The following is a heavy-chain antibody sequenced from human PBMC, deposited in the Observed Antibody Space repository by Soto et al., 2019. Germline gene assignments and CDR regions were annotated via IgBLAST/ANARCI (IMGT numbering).Heavy chain of an antibody. CDR2: ISYDESNK. CDR1: GFTFSSYG. V-gene: IGHV3-30*18. CDR3: TKGVVVITSYFQH. J-gene: IGHJ1*01. Sequence: QVQLVESGGGVVQPGRSLRLSCAASGFTFSSYGMHWVRQAPGKGLEWVAVISYDESNKYYADSVKGRFTISRDNSKNALYLQMISLRDEDAAVYYCTKGVVVITSYFQHWGQGTLVTVSS. D-gene: IGHD3-22*01.